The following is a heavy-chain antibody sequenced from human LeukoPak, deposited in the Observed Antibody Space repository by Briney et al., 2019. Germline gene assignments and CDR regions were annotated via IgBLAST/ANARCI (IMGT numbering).Heavy chain of an antibody. CDR1: GYTFTGYF. Sequence: ASVKVSCKASGYTFTGYFLHWVRRSPGQGFEWMGWINPNSGGTYYTQRFQGRVTMTRDTSISTAYMELSSLRSDDTAVYYCARAQSLAAPAGTFANSWGQGTLVTVSS. CDR2: INPNSGGT. CDR3: ARAQSLAAPAGTFANS. D-gene: IGHD6-13*01. J-gene: IGHJ4*02. V-gene: IGHV1-2*02.